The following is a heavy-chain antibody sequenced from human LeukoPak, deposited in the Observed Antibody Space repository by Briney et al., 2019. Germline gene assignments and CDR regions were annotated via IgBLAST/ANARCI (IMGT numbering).Heavy chain of an antibody. CDR1: GYTFTGYY. Sequence: ASVKVTCKASGYTFTGYYMHWVRQAPGQGLEWMGGIIPIFGTANYAQKFQGRVTITADKSTSTAYMELSSLRSEDTAVYYCANLRRFLEWFWFDPWGQGTLVTVSS. D-gene: IGHD3-3*01. CDR3: ANLRRFLEWFWFDP. J-gene: IGHJ5*02. CDR2: IIPIFGTA. V-gene: IGHV1-69*06.